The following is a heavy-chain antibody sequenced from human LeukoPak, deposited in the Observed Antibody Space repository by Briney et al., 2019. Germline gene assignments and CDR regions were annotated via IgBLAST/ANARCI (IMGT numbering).Heavy chain of an antibody. J-gene: IGHJ3*02. CDR3: ASPRIAAGAAFDI. Sequence: GASVKVSCKASGGTFSSYAIGWVRQAPGQGLEWMGGIIPIFGTANYAQKFQGRVTITADKSTSTAYMELSSLRSEDTAVYYCASPRIAAGAAFDIWGQGTMVTVSS. V-gene: IGHV1-69*06. CDR2: IIPIFGTA. D-gene: IGHD6-13*01. CDR1: GGTFSSYA.